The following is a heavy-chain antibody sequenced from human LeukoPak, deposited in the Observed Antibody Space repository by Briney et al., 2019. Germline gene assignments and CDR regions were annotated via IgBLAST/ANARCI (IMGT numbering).Heavy chain of an antibody. D-gene: IGHD6-13*01. Sequence: GGSLRLSCAASGFTFSTYWMNWVRQAPGKGLEWVANIKEDGSEKYYVDSVKGRFTISRDNAKNSLYLQMNSLRAEDTAVYYCARVASSSWYPDYWGQGTLVTVSS. J-gene: IGHJ4*02. CDR2: IKEDGSEK. V-gene: IGHV3-7*01. CDR1: GFTFSTYW. CDR3: ARVASSSWYPDY.